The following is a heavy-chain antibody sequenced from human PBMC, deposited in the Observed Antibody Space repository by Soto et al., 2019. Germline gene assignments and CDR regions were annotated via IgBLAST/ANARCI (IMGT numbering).Heavy chain of an antibody. Sequence: SETLSLTCTVSGGSISNGDYYWSWIRQSPGRGLEWIGYIHYSGGTYSNTSLRSRDTLSVDTSKNQVSLQLNSVTAADTTMYYCARESAGSGKNNWFDPWGQGTLVTVSS. V-gene: IGHV4-61*08. J-gene: IGHJ5*02. D-gene: IGHD3-10*01. CDR2: IHYSGGT. CDR3: ARESAGSGKNNWFDP. CDR1: GGSISNGDYY.